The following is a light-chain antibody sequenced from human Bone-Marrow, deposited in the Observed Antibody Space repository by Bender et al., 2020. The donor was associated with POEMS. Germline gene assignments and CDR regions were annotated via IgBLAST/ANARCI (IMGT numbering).Light chain of an antibody. CDR1: SSNIENDY. J-gene: IGLJ3*02. CDR2: HVT. CDR3: CSYAGTSSWV. Sequence: QSVLTQLPSVSAAPGQRVTISCSGGSSNIENDYVSWYQHRPGKAPKLIIYHVTERPSGVPDRFSASKSDNTASLTISGLLPEDEADYYCCSYAGTSSWVFGGGTKLTVL. V-gene: IGLV2-11*02.